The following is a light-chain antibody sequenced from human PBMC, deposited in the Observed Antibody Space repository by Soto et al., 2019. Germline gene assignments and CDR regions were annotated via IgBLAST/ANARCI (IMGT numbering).Light chain of an antibody. J-gene: IGKJ5*01. CDR1: QSISTS. V-gene: IGKV1-5*01. Sequence: DIQMTQSPSTLSASVGDRVTITCRASQSISTSLTWYQQKPGKAPKLLIYHASSLESGVPSRFSGSGSGTEFTLTISSLQPDDFATYYCQQYGNVPITFGQGTRLEIK. CDR2: HAS. CDR3: QQYGNVPIT.